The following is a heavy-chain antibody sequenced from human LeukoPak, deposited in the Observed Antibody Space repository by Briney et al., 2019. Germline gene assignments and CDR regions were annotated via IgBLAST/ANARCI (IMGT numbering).Heavy chain of an antibody. CDR1: GGSISSYY. D-gene: IGHD6-6*01. CDR2: IYYSGST. CDR3: AGGGSSSGRIDY. V-gene: IGHV4-59*01. Sequence: SETLSLTCTVSGGSISSYYWSWIRQPPGKGLEWIGYIYYSGSTNYNPSLKSRVTISVDTSKNQFSLKLSSVTAADTAVYYCAGGGSSSGRIDYWGQGTLVTVSS. J-gene: IGHJ4*02.